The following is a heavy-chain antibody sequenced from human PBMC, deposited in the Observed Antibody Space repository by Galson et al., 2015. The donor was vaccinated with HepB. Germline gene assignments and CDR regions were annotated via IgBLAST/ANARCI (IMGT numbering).Heavy chain of an antibody. Sequence: SLRLSCAASGFTFSSYAMHWVRQAPGKGLEWVAVISYDGSNEYYADSVKGRFTISRDNSKNTLYLQMNSLRAEDTAVYYCARALDIVVVSALGYWGQGTLVTVSS. CDR3: ARALDIVVVSALGY. CDR2: ISYDGSNE. V-gene: IGHV3-30-3*01. CDR1: GFTFSSYA. D-gene: IGHD2-2*01. J-gene: IGHJ4*02.